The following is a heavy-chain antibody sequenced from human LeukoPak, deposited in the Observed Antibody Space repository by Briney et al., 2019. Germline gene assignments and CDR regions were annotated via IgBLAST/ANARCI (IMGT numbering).Heavy chain of an antibody. CDR3: ARGGGLEDFDY. D-gene: IGHD3-10*01. CDR1: GDSVSSNSAA. Sequence: SQTLSLTCAISGDSVSSNSAAWSWIRQSPSRGLEWLGRTYYRSNWSNDYAVAVKSRMTTNPDTSKNQFSLQLKFVTPEDTAVYYCARGGGLEDFDYWGRGTLVTVSS. J-gene: IGHJ4*02. CDR2: TYYRSNWSN. V-gene: IGHV6-1*01.